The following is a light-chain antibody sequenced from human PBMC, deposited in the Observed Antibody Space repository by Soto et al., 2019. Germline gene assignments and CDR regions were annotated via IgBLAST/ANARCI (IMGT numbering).Light chain of an antibody. Sequence: EKVLTQSPATLSVSPGERATLSCRASQSVGSNLAWYQQKPGQAPRLLIYGASTRDTGIAARFSGSGSGTEFTLTISSLQSEDFAVYYCQQYNVWPYTFGQGTKLEIK. J-gene: IGKJ2*01. CDR2: GAS. CDR3: QQYNVWPYT. CDR1: QSVGSN. V-gene: IGKV3-15*01.